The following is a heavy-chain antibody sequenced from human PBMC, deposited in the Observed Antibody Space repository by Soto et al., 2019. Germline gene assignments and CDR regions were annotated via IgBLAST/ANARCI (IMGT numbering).Heavy chain of an antibody. J-gene: IGHJ4*02. D-gene: IGHD3-10*01. CDR2: IYYSGST. CDR3: ARLPTMDHDAFDY. CDR1: GGSISSGGYY. Sequence: SETLSLTCTVSGGSISSGGYYWSWIRQPPGKGLEWIGYIYYSGSTYYNPSLKSRVTISVDTSKNQFSLKLSSVTAADTAVYFCARLPTMDHDAFDYWGQGTLVTVSS. V-gene: IGHV4-30-4*01.